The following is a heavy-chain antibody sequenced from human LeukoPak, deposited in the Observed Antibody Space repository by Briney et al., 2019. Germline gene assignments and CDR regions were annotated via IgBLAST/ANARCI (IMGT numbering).Heavy chain of an antibody. Sequence: PGGSLRLSCAASGFTFSSFSMNWVRQAPGQGLEWVSTVSSSGASTYYADSVKGRFTISRDNSENTLYLQMNSLRAEDTAVYYCAKGESSSDAFDIWGQGTMVTVSS. D-gene: IGHD3-16*01. J-gene: IGHJ3*02. CDR2: VSSSGAST. CDR1: GFTFSSFS. V-gene: IGHV3-23*01. CDR3: AKGESSSDAFDI.